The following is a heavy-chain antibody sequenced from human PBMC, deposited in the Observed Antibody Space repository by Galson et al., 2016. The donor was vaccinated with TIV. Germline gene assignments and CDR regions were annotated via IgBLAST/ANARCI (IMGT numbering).Heavy chain of an antibody. Sequence: QSGAEVKKPGESLKISCKGSGYSFASYWIVWVRQMPGKGLEWMGTIYPDDSDTTYSPSFQGHVTISVDQSVSTAYLQWSSLEASDTAIYYCARRGIYCRGGSCNGNDWFDPWGQGTLVTVSA. D-gene: IGHD2-15*01. CDR3: ARRGIYCRGGSCNGNDWFDP. J-gene: IGHJ5*02. CDR2: IYPDDSDT. V-gene: IGHV5-51*03. CDR1: GYSFASYW.